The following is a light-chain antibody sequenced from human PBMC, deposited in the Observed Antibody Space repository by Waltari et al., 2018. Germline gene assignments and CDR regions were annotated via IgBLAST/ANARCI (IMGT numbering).Light chain of an antibody. CDR2: AAS. J-gene: IGKJ2*01. V-gene: IGKV1-9*01. CDR3: QQLNSYPRT. CDR1: QGISSY. Sequence: DIQLTQSPSFLSASVGHRVTITCRASQGISSYLAWYQQKPGKAPKLLNYAASTLQSGVPSRFSGSGSGTEFTLTISSLQPEDFATYYCQQLNSYPRTFGQGTKLEIK.